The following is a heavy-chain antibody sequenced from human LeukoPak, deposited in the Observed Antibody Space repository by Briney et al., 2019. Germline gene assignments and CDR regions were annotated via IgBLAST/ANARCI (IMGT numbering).Heavy chain of an antibody. Sequence: SETLSLTCTVSGGSVSGTYYWSWIRQPPGKGLEWIAYIYHTGSTDSNPSLRSRVTIPLDTSKNQFSLKLNSVTAADTAVYYCAGHHPRNTVDFWGQGTLVTVSS. J-gene: IGHJ4*02. CDR2: IYHTGST. CDR3: AGHHPRNTVDF. D-gene: IGHD2/OR15-2a*01. V-gene: IGHV4-59*08. CDR1: GGSVSGTYY.